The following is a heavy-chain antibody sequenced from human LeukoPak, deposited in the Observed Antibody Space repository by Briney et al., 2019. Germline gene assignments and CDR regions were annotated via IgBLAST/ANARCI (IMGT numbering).Heavy chain of an antibody. CDR3: ARVSSGWVDY. CDR1: GFTFSSYS. D-gene: IGHD6-19*01. CDR2: ISSSSSYI. V-gene: IGHV3-21*01. J-gene: IGHJ4*02. Sequence: GGSLRLSCAASGFTFSSYSMNWVRQAPGKGLEWVSSISSSSSYIYYADSVKGRFTISSDNAKNSLYLQMNSLRAEDTAVYYCARVSSGWVDYWGQGTLVTVSS.